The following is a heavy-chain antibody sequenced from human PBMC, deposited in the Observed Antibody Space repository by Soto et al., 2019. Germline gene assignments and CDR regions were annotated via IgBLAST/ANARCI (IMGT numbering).Heavy chain of an antibody. V-gene: IGHV3-30-3*01. CDR3: AREGGYGEGGYFDL. D-gene: IGHD4-17*01. CDR1: GFTFSSYA. J-gene: IGHJ2*01. Sequence: QVQLVESGGGVVQPGRSLRLSCAASGFTFSSYAMHWVRQAPGKGLEWVAVISYDGSNKYYADSVKGRFTISRDNSKNKLYVQMNSLRAEDTAVYYCAREGGYGEGGYFDLWGRGTLVTVSS. CDR2: ISYDGSNK.